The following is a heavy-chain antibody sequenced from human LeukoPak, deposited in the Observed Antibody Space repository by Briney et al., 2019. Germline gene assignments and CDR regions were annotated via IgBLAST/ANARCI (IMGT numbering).Heavy chain of an antibody. V-gene: IGHV1-69*05. Sequence: GSSVTVSCKASGGSFSSYAISWVRQAPGQGNEWMGGITPIFGTANYAQKLEGRMTITTDESTSTDYMELISMRCEDTAVYYCARGSDMPEFGPTWFDPWGQGTLVTVSS. J-gene: IGHJ5*02. CDR2: ITPIFGTA. CDR1: GGSFSSYA. CDR3: ARGSDMPEFGPTWFDP. D-gene: IGHD2-15*01.